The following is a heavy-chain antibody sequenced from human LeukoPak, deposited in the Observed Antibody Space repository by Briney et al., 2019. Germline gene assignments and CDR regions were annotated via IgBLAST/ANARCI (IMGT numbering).Heavy chain of an antibody. CDR2: TYYRSKWYN. V-gene: IGHV6-1*01. Sequence: SQTLSLTCAISGDSVSSNSAAWNWIRQSPSRGLEWLGRTYYRSKWYNDYALSVKSRITINPDTSKNQFSLQLNSVTPEDTAVYYCARVAHVQWARREGRGYYYYYMDVWGKGTTVTVSS. CDR3: ARVAHVQWARREGRGYYYYYMDV. D-gene: IGHD1-26*01. J-gene: IGHJ6*03. CDR1: GDSVSSNSAA.